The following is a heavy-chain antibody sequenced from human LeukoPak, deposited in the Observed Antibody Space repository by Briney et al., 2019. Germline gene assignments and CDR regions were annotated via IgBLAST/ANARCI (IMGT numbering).Heavy chain of an antibody. CDR3: ASSPGRVYGMDV. CDR1: GYTFTGYY. V-gene: IGHV1-2*04. CDR2: INPNSGGT. D-gene: IGHD1-26*01. J-gene: IGHJ6*02. Sequence: ASVKVSCKASGYTFTGYYMHWVRQAPGQGLEWMGWINPNSGGTNYAQKFQGWVTMTRDTSISTAYMELSRLRSDDTAVYYCASSPGRVYGMDVWGQGTTVTVSS.